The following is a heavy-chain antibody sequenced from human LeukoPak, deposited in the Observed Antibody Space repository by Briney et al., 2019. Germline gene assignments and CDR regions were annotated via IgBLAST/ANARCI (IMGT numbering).Heavy chain of an antibody. CDR3: SRDDHCPPYHHAMGV. V-gene: IGHV4-59*01. Sequence: PSETLSLTCTVSGGSISSSSWSWVRQDPGKRLEWIGFIWYSGDTDYNPSLRSRVTISVDTSKNQFSLKLNSVTAADTAVYYCSRDDHCPPYHHAMGVWGQGITVTVSS. J-gene: IGHJ6*02. CDR1: GGSISSSS. CDR2: IWYSGDT.